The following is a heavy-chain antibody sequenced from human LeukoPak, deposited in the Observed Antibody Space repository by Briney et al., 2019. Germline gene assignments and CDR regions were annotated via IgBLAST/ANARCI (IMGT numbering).Heavy chain of an antibody. J-gene: IGHJ3*02. CDR3: AKDHGFVVEVAELNDAFDI. CDR1: GFTFSSYA. D-gene: IGHD2-15*01. Sequence: PGGSLRLSCAASGFTFSSYAMSWVRQAPGKGLEWVSAISGSGGSTYYADSVKGRFTISRDNSKNTLYLQMNSLRAEDTAVYYCAKDHGFVVEVAELNDAFDIWRQRTMVTVSS. V-gene: IGHV3-23*01. CDR2: ISGSGGST.